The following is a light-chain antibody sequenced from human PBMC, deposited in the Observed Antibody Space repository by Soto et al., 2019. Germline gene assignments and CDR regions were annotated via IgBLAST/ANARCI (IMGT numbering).Light chain of an antibody. CDR2: DAS. CDR3: QQRSNLPYT. Sequence: EIVLTQSPATLSLSPGEIATLSCRASQSVSSYLAWYQQKPGQAPRLLIYDASNRATGIPARFSGSGSGTDFTLTISSLEPEDFAVYYCQQRSNLPYTFGQGTKLEIK. CDR1: QSVSSY. V-gene: IGKV3-11*01. J-gene: IGKJ2*01.